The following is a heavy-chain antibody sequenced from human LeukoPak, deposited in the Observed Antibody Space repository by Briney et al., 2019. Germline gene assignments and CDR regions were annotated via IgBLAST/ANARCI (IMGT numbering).Heavy chain of an antibody. CDR1: GFTFTGYY. J-gene: IGHJ6*03. D-gene: IGHD3-16*01. Sequence: GGSLRLSCAASGFTFTGYYMHWVRQAPGQGLEWMGWINPNSGGTNYAQKFQGRVTMTRDTSISTAYMELSRLRSDDTAVYYCARVKIAGDPPKYYYYYYMDVWGKGTTVTVSS. CDR3: ARVKIAGDPPKYYYYYYMDV. CDR2: INPNSGGT. V-gene: IGHV1-2*02.